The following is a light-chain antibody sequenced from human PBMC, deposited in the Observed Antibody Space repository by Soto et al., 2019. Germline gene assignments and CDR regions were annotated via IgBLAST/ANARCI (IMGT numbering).Light chain of an antibody. CDR1: SSDVGNYKY. Sequence: QSVLTQPASVSGSPGQSITIYCTGTSSDVGNYKYVSWYQPHPGKAPKLMIYEVSNRPSGVSNRFSGSKSGNTASLTISGRQAEDETDYYCFSYTSSGTYVFGTGTKAPS. CDR3: FSYTSSGTYV. CDR2: EVS. V-gene: IGLV2-14*01. J-gene: IGLJ1*01.